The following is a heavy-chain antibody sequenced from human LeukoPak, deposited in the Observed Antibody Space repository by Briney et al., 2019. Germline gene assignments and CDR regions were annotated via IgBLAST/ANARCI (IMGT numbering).Heavy chain of an antibody. Sequence: SETLSLTCTVSGGSISSGSYYWSWIRQPPGKGLEWIGYIYYSGSTNYNPSLKSRVTISVDTSKNQFSLKLSSVTAADTAVYYCAREMRLLWFGELGYYFDYWGQGTLVTVSS. CDR1: GGSISSGSYY. CDR3: AREMRLLWFGELGYYFDY. CDR2: IYYSGST. V-gene: IGHV4-61*01. J-gene: IGHJ4*02. D-gene: IGHD3-10*01.